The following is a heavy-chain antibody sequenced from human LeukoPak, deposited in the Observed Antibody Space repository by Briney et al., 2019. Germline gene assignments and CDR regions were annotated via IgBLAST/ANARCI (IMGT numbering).Heavy chain of an antibody. CDR1: GYTFTSYD. CDR2: MNHNRGNT. J-gene: IGHJ4*02. D-gene: IGHD3-22*01. CDR3: ARGPLTYYYDSSGYYGVY. Sequence: GASVKVSCKASGYTFTSYDINWVRQATGQGLEWMGWMNHNRGNTSYAQKFQGRVTMTRNTSISTAYMELSSLRSEDTAVYYCARGPLTYYYDSSGYYGVYWGQGTLVTVSS. V-gene: IGHV1-8*01.